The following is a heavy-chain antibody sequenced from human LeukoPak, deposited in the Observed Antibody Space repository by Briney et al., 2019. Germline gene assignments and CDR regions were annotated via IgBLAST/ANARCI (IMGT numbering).Heavy chain of an antibody. D-gene: IGHD3-10*01. J-gene: IGHJ5*02. V-gene: IGHV1-46*01. CDR1: GYTFTNYY. Sequence: GASVKVSCKASGYTFTNYYMHWVRQAPGPRLEWMGIINTRGGSTSYAKRVQGRVTMTRDMSTSTVYMELSRLRSEDTAVYYCARDSGENWFDPWGQGTLVTVSS. CDR3: ARDSGENWFDP. CDR2: INTRGGST.